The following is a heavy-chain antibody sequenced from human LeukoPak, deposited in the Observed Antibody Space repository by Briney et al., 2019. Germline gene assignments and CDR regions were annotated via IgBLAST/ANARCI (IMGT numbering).Heavy chain of an antibody. D-gene: IGHD3-3*01. CDR2: IWYDGSNK. Sequence: GGSLRLSCAASGLTFSSYGMHWVRQAPGKGLEWVAVIWYDGSNKYYADSVKGRFTISRDNSKNTLYLQMNSLRAEDTAVYYCARENDFPFIDYWGQGTLVTVSS. V-gene: IGHV3-33*01. CDR1: GLTFSSYG. J-gene: IGHJ4*02. CDR3: ARENDFPFIDY.